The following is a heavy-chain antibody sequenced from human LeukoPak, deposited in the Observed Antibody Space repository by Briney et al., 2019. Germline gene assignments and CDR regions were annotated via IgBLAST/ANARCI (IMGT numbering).Heavy chain of an antibody. D-gene: IGHD2-15*01. Sequence: SETLSLTRAVSGYSISSGYYWGWIRQPPGKGLEWIGNIYRSGTTYYNPSLKSRVTISVDTSKNQFSLKLTSVTAADAAVYYCARQDGTRIFDYWGQGTQVTVSS. CDR2: IYRSGTT. CDR1: GYSISSGYY. CDR3: ARQDGTRIFDY. J-gene: IGHJ4*02. V-gene: IGHV4-38-2*01.